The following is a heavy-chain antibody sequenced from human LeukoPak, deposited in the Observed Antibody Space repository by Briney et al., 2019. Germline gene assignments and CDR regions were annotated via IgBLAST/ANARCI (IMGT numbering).Heavy chain of an antibody. V-gene: IGHV1-46*01. D-gene: IGHD2-2*01. Sequence: GASVKVSCKACGYTFPRYYMHWVRQPPRQELEWMGIINPTGGSTSYAQKFQGRVTMTRDTSTSTVYMELSSLRSEDTAVYYCARDPRGKDIVGVPAAPGMDYWGQGTLVTVSS. CDR2: INPTGGST. CDR1: GYTFPRYY. J-gene: IGHJ4*02. CDR3: ARDPRGKDIVGVPAAPGMDY.